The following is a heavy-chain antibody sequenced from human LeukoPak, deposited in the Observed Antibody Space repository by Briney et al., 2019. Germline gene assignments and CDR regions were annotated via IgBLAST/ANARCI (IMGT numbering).Heavy chain of an antibody. V-gene: IGHV3-23*01. CDR1: GFTFSSYG. Sequence: GGSLRPSCAASGFTFSSYGMSWVRQAPGKGLEWVSAISGSGGSTYYADSVKGRFTISRDNSKNTLYLQMNSLRAEDTAVYYCAKGKSGSYSSLDYWGQGTLVTVSS. J-gene: IGHJ4*02. D-gene: IGHD1-26*01. CDR2: ISGSGGST. CDR3: AKGKSGSYSSLDY.